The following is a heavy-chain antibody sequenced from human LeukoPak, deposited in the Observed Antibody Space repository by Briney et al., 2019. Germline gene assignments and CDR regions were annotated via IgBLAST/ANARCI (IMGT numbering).Heavy chain of an antibody. J-gene: IGHJ5*02. CDR1: GYTFTGYY. D-gene: IGHD4-11*01. V-gene: IGHV1-2*02. CDR2: INPNSGGT. Sequence: ASVKVSCKASGYTFTGYYIHWVRQAPGQGLEWMGWINPNSGGTNYAQKFQGRITMTRDTSISTAYMELTRLRSDDTAVYYCASQTTVSTDWFVPWGQGTLVTVSS. CDR3: ASQTTVSTDWFVP.